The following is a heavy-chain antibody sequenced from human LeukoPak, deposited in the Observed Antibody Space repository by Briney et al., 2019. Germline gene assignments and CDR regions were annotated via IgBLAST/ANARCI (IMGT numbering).Heavy chain of an antibody. CDR2: IYYSGST. D-gene: IGHD5-18*01. Sequence: SETLSLTCAVYGGSFSGYYWSWIRQPPGKGLEWIGYIYYSGSTYYNPSLKSRVTISVDTSKNQFSLKLSSVTAADTAVYYCARDYAAMDARIFDYWGQGTLVTVSS. J-gene: IGHJ4*02. CDR1: GGSFSGYY. V-gene: IGHV4-34*09. CDR3: ARDYAAMDARIFDY.